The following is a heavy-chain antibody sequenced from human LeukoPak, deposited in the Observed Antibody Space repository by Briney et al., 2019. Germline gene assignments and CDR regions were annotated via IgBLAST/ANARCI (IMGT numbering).Heavy chain of an antibody. CDR2: ISASGGST. J-gene: IGHJ4*02. Sequence: PGGSLRLSCAASGLTFSRYAMSWVRQAPGEGLEWVSAISASGGSTYYADSVKGRFTISRDNSKNTLYLQMNSLRVEDTAVYYCARTSREFNDCDYWGQGTLVPVSS. D-gene: IGHD3-10*01. V-gene: IGHV3-23*01. CDR1: GLTFSRYA. CDR3: ARTSREFNDCDY.